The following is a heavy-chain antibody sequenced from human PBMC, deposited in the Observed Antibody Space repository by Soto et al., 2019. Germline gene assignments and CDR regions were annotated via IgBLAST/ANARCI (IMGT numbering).Heavy chain of an antibody. CDR1: GFTFTNAW. Sequence: EVQLVESGGGLVKPGGSLRLSCAASGFTFTNAWMAWVRQGPGKGLAWVGRIKSKTNGGTIDYAEPVKGRFTISRDDSNNTLYLKMNSLKTGHTDVYECTTGPHLLSWAAFDIWGQGTVVTVSS. CDR2: IKSKTNGGTI. J-gene: IGHJ3*02. CDR3: TTGPHLLSWAAFDI. V-gene: IGHV3-15*01.